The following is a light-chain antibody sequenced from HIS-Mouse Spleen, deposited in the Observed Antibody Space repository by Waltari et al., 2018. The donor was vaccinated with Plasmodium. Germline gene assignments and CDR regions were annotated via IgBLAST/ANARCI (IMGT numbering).Light chain of an antibody. J-gene: IGLJ3*02. Sequence: SYELTQPPSVSGSPGQTARITCSGDALPKKKANWYQQKSGQAPVLVIYEDSKRPSGIPERFSGSSSGTMATLTISGAQVEDEADYYCYSTDSSGNHRVFGGGTKLTVL. CDR3: YSTDSSGNHRV. CDR1: ALPKKK. V-gene: IGLV3-10*01. CDR2: EDS.